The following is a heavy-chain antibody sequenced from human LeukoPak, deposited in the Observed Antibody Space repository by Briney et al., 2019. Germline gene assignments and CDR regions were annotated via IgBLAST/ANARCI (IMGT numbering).Heavy chain of an antibody. CDR2: ISYDGSNK. CDR1: GFTFSSYG. D-gene: IGHD6-13*01. Sequence: GGSLRLSCEASGFTFSSYGMHWVRQAPGKGLEWVAVISYDGSNKYYADSVKGRFTISRDNSKNTLYLQMNSLRAEDTAVYYCAKGLTYSSSWPHDYWGQGTLVTVSS. V-gene: IGHV3-30*18. J-gene: IGHJ4*02. CDR3: AKGLTYSSSWPHDY.